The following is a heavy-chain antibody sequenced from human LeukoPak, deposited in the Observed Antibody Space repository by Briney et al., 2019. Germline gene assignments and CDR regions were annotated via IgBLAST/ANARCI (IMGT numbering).Heavy chain of an antibody. CDR3: AKVDLSAVYD. V-gene: IGHV3-21*04. J-gene: IGHJ4*02. CDR1: GFTFSSYN. Sequence: GGSLRLSCAASGFTFSSYNMNWVRQAPGKGLEWVSFISSSSSYIYYSDSVKGRFTISRDNAMNSLYLQMNSLRAEDTALYFCAKVDLSAVYDWGQGTLVTVSS. D-gene: IGHD5/OR15-5a*01. CDR2: ISSSSSYI.